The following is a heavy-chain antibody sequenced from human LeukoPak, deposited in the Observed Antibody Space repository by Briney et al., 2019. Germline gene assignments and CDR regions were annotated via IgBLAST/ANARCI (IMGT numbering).Heavy chain of an antibody. V-gene: IGHV4-59*01. CDR3: ARHRLRYSSGWFSDYFDY. D-gene: IGHD6-19*01. CDR1: GGSIISYY. CDR2: MYYSGST. Sequence: SETLSLTCTVSGGSIISYYWSWIRQPPGKGLEWIGYMYYSGSTNYNPSLKSRVTISVDTSKSQFSLKLSSVTAVDTAVYYCARHRLRYSSGWFSDYFDYWGQGTLVTVSS. J-gene: IGHJ4*02.